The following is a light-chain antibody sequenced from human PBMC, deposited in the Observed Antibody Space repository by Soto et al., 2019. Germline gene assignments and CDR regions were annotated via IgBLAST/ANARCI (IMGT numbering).Light chain of an antibody. CDR3: QQYGTSPWT. CDR1: QSVSSSY. Sequence: IVLTQSPGTLSLSPGERATRSCRASQSVSSSYLAWYQQKPGQAPRLLIYGASTRATDFPARFSASGSGTDFTLTISRLEPEDFAVYYCQQYGTSPWTFGQGTKV. V-gene: IGKV3-20*01. CDR2: GAS. J-gene: IGKJ1*01.